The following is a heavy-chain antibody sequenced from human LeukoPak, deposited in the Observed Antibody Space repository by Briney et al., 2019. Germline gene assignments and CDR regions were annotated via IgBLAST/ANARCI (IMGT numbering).Heavy chain of an antibody. CDR2: IREDGTEK. D-gene: IGHD1-1*01. CDR3: AKDSVPLEFDYYYYMDV. J-gene: IGHJ6*03. Sequence: GGSLRLSCTASGFTFSGAWMTWVRQAPGKGLEWVANIREDGTEKNYVDSVKGRFTISRDNAKNSLFLQMSNLRDDDTAIYYCAKDSVPLEFDYYYYMDVWGKGTTVTISS. V-gene: IGHV3-7*01. CDR1: GFTFSGAW.